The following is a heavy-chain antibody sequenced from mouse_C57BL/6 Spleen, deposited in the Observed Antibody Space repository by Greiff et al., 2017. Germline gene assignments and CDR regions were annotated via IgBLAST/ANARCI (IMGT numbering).Heavy chain of an antibody. CDR3: SSYYGSSYGYYAMDY. J-gene: IGHJ4*01. V-gene: IGHV1-7*01. CDR1: GYTFTSYW. CDR2: INPSSGYT. Sequence: QVQLQQSGAELAKPGASVKLSCKASGYTFTSYWMHWVKQRPGQGLEWIGYINPSSGYTKYNQKFKDKATLTADKSSSTAYMQLSSLTYEDSAVYFCSSYYGSSYGYYAMDYWGQGTSVTVSS. D-gene: IGHD1-1*01.